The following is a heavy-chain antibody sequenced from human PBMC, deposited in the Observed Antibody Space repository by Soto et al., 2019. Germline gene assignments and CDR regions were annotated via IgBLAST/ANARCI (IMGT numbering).Heavy chain of an antibody. CDR1: GGSISSYY. D-gene: IGHD1-7*01. CDR2: IYYSGST. CDR3: ARITGTTPYYYGMDG. V-gene: IGHV4-59*01. Sequence: SETLSLTCTVSGGSISSYYWSWIRQPPGKGLEWIGYIYYSGSTNYNPSLKSRVTISVDTSKNQFSLKLSSVTAADTAVYYCARITGTTPYYYGMDGWGQGTTVTVAS. J-gene: IGHJ6*02.